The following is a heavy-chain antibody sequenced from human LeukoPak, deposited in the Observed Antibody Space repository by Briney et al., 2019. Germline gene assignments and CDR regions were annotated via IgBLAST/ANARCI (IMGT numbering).Heavy chain of an antibody. Sequence: GASVKVSRKASGYTFTAQYMHWVRQAPGQGLEWMGWINPNNGDTKYAQSFLGRVTMTRDTSTTTAYMELSSLRSDDTAVYFCASYPRSIPTPPFDYWGQGTLVTASS. CDR3: ASYPRSIPTPPFDY. J-gene: IGHJ4*02. V-gene: IGHV1-2*02. CDR2: INPNNGDT. D-gene: IGHD2-21*01. CDR1: GYTFTAQY.